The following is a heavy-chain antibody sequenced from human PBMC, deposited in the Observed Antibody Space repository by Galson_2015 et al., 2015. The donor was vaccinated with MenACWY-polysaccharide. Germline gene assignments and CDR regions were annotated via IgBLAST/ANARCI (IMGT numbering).Heavy chain of an antibody. CDR1: GYTFTSYG. V-gene: IGHV1-18*01. D-gene: IGHD3-22*01. Sequence: SVKVSCKASGYTFTSYGISWVRQAPGQGLEWVRWISAYNGNTNYAQKLQGRVTMTTDTSTSTAYMELRSLRSDDTAVYYCARVRYYDSSPNAFDIWGQGTMVTVSS. CDR3: ARVRYYDSSPNAFDI. J-gene: IGHJ3*02. CDR2: ISAYNGNT.